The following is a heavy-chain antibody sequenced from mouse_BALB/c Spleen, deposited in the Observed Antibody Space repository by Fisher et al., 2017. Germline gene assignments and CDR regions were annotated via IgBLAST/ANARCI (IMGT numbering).Heavy chain of an antibody. J-gene: IGHJ4*01. CDR3: ARRGMDY. V-gene: IGHV5-9-2*01. Sequence: GRFTISRDNAKNNLYLQMSSLRSEDTALYYCARRGMDYWGQGTSVTVSS.